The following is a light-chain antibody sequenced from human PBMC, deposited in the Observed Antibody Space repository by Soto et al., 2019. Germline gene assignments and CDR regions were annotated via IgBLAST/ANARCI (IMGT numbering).Light chain of an antibody. CDR3: QTWGTGIRV. CDR1: SGHSSYA. Sequence: QPVLTQSPSASASLGASVKLACTLSSGHSSYAIAWHQQQPEKGPRYLMKLNSDGSHSKGDGIPDRFSGSSSGAERYLTISSVQSEDEADYYCQTWGTGIRVFGTGTKVTVL. CDR2: LNSDGSH. J-gene: IGLJ1*01. V-gene: IGLV4-69*01.